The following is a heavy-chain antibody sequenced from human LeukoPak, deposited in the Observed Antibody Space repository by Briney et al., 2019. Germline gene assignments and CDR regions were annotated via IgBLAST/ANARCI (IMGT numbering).Heavy chain of an antibody. CDR2: ISAYNGNT. J-gene: IGHJ4*02. Sequence: ASVKVSCKASGYTFTSYGISWVRQAPGQGLEWMGWISAYNGNTNYAQKLQGRVTMTTDTSTSTAYMELRRLRSDDTAVYYCARGYIMITFGGVIVIKPTFDYWGQGTLVTVSS. D-gene: IGHD3-16*02. CDR1: GYTFTSYG. V-gene: IGHV1-18*01. CDR3: ARGYIMITFGGVIVIKPTFDY.